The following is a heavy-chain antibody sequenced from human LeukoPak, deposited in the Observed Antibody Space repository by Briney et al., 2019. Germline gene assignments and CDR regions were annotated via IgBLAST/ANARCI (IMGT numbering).Heavy chain of an antibody. V-gene: IGHV3-21*01. CDR3: ARLMIDFWSGYGSSWGPTFDAFDI. Sequence: PGGSLRLSCAASGFTFSSYSMNWVRQAPGKGLEWVSSISSSSSYIYYADSVKGRFTISRDNAKNSLYLQMNSLRAEDTAVYYCARLMIDFWSGYGSSWGPTFDAFDIWGQGTMVTVSS. CDR2: ISSSSSYI. CDR1: GFTFSSYS. D-gene: IGHD3-3*01. J-gene: IGHJ3*02.